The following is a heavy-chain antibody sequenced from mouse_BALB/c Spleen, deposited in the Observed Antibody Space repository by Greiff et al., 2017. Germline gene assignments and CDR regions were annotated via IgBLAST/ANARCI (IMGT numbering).Heavy chain of an antibody. CDR3: ARGGYDSWFAY. CDR1: GFTFSSYT. J-gene: IGHJ3*01. D-gene: IGHD2-14*01. Sequence: EVKLMESGGGLVQPGGSLKLSCAASGFTFSSYTMSWVRQTPEKRLEWVAYISNGGGSTYYPDTVKGRFTISRDNAKNTLYLQMSSLKSEDTAMYYCARGGYDSWFAYWGQGTLVTVSA. CDR2: ISNGGGST. V-gene: IGHV5-12-2*01.